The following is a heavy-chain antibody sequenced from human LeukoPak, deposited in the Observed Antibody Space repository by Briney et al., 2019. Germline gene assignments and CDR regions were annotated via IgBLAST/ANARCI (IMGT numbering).Heavy chain of an antibody. CDR3: ARDARGWSGFDY. J-gene: IGHJ4*02. CDR2: IYTTGNT. D-gene: IGHD3-3*01. Sequence: KPSEPLSLTCSVSCGSISSYYWSWIRQPAGKGREWIGRIYTTGNTDYNPSLKSRVTMSVDTSKNQFSLNLSSVTAADTAVYYCARDARGWSGFDYWGQGTLVTVSS. CDR1: CGSISSYY. V-gene: IGHV4-4*07.